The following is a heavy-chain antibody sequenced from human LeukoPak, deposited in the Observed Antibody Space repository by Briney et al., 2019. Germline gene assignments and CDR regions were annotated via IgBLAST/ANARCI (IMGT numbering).Heavy chain of an antibody. J-gene: IGHJ6*02. CDR2: IYYSGST. V-gene: IGHV4-39*01. CDR1: GGSISSSSYD. CDR3: ARIETEIYYYYGMDV. Sequence: PSETLSLTCTVSGGSISSSSYDWGWIRQPPGKGLEWIGSIYYSGSTYYNPSLKSRVTISVDTSKNQFSLKLSSVTAADTAVYYCARIETEIYYYYGMDVWGQGTTVTVSS.